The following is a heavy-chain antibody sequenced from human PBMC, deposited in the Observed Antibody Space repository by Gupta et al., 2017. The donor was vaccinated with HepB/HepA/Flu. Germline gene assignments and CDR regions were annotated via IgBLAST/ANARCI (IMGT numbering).Heavy chain of an antibody. J-gene: IGHJ6*02. CDR1: GGSISSYY. CDR3: ARDYYDILTGYYYGMDV. Sequence: QVQLQESGPGLVKPSETLSLTCTVSGGSISSYYWRWIRQPPGKGLEWIGYIYYSGSTNYNPSLKSRVTISVDTSKNQFSLKLSSVTAADTAVYYCARDYYDILTGYYYGMDVWGQGTTVTGSS. D-gene: IGHD3-9*01. CDR2: IYYSGST. V-gene: IGHV4-59*01.